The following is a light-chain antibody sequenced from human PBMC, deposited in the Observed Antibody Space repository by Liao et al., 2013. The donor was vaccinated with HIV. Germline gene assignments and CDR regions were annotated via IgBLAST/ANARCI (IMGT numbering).Light chain of an antibody. J-gene: IGLJ2*01. CDR1: KLGDKF. CDR2: QDT. Sequence: SYDLTQPPSVSVSPGQTASITCSGDKLGDKFASWYQQKPGQSPVLLIYQDTKRPSGIPERFSGSNSGNTATLTISGTQAMDEADYYCQAWDSSSVVFGGGTNLTVL. V-gene: IGLV3-1*01. CDR3: QAWDSSSVV.